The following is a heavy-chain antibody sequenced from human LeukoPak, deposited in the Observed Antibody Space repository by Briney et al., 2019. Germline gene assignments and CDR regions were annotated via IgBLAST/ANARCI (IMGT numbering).Heavy chain of an antibody. CDR2: ISSSSSTI. CDR1: GFTFSSYS. Sequence: GGSLRLSCAASGFTFSSYSMNWVRQAPGKGLEWVSYISSSSSTIYYADSVKGRFTISRDNAKNSLYLQMNSLRAEDTAVYYCARGPYGDWVDAFDIWGQGTMVTVSS. J-gene: IGHJ3*02. CDR3: ARGPYGDWVDAFDI. D-gene: IGHD4-17*01. V-gene: IGHV3-48*01.